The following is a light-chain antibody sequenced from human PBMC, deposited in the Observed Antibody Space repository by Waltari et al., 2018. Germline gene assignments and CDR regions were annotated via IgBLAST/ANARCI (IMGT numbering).Light chain of an antibody. Sequence: MTQSPSSVSASVGDRVTITCRASQGISTWLAWYQQKPGKAPQLLIYAASTLQSGVPSRFSGSGSGTDFTLTISNLQPEDFATYYCQQGSIFPRTFGQGTKVEIQ. V-gene: IGKV1-12*01. CDR1: QGISTW. CDR3: QQGSIFPRT. J-gene: IGKJ1*01. CDR2: AAS.